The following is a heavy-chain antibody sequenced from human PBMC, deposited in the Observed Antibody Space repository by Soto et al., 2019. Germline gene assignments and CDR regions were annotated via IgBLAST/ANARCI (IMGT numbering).Heavy chain of an antibody. J-gene: IGHJ6*02. CDR2: VYYTGDT. CDR3: GRTGIGYPHGLVEV. D-gene: IGHD6-25*01. Sequence: QVQLQQSGPRLVKPSETLSLTCTVSSGPDRSHNWGWIRQPPGRGLEWIGYVYYTGDTAYNPSLRGRVTLSADTSTNEISLTLNSLTAADQAGYYRGRTGIGYPHGLVEVGGQGT. CDR1: SGPDRSHN. V-gene: IGHV4-59*08.